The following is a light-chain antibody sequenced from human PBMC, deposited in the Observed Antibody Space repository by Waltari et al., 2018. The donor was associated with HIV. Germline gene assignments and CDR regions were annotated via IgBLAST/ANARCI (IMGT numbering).Light chain of an antibody. Sequence: QSVLPQPPSVSGAPGQRVTISCSGTGSNIRSNYVNWYQQLPVTAPRVLIYNDDQRPSGVPARFSGSKAGTTASLAISGLQSEDEADYYCAAWDDTLKVYVFGTGTKVTVL. V-gene: IGLV1-44*01. CDR2: NDD. CDR3: AAWDDTLKVYV. CDR1: GSNIRSNY. J-gene: IGLJ1*01.